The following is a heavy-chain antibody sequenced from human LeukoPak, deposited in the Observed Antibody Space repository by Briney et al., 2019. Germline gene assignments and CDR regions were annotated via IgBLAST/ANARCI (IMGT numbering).Heavy chain of an antibody. V-gene: IGHV1-8*01. CDR3: ARGIWARYGSGSSRNYYYYYMDV. CDR2: MNPNSGNT. Sequence: GASVKVSCKASGYTFTSYDINWVRQATGQGLEWMGWMNPNSGNTGYAQKFQGRVTMTRNTSTSTAYMELISLRPQDTDVYYCARGIWARYGSGSSRNYYYYYMDVWGKGTTVTVSS. J-gene: IGHJ6*03. CDR1: GYTFTSYD. D-gene: IGHD3-10*01.